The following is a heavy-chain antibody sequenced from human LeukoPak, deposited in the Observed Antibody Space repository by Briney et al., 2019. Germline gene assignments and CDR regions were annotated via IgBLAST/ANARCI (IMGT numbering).Heavy chain of an antibody. Sequence: GGYLRLSCAASEFTFSTYAMSWVRQAPGNGLEWVSTISGSGANTYYADSVKGRFTISRDNSKNTLYLQMNSLRAEDTAVYYCARDTMVRGEDYWGQGALVTVSS. V-gene: IGHV3-23*01. D-gene: IGHD3-10*01. CDR1: EFTFSTYA. CDR2: ISGSGANT. CDR3: ARDTMVRGEDY. J-gene: IGHJ4*02.